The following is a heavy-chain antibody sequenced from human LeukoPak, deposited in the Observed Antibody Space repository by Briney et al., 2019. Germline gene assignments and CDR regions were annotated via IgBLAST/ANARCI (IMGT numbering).Heavy chain of an antibody. CDR1: GFTFRRYN. Sequence: GGSLRLSCAASGFTFRRYNMSWVRQAPGKGLEWVSYISSSDTRYYADSVKGRFTITRDNAKNSLYLQMNSLRAEDTAIYYCARELSSYDFWLWGHGTLVTVSS. D-gene: IGHD3-3*01. CDR2: ISSSDTR. V-gene: IGHV3-48*01. J-gene: IGHJ4*01. CDR3: ARELSSYDFWL.